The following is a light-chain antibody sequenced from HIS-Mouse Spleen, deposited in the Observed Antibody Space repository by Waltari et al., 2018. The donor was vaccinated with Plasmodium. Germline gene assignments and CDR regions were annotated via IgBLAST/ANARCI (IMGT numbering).Light chain of an antibody. CDR1: SRDVGSYNL. V-gene: IGLV2-23*03. J-gene: IGLJ2*01. CDR3: CSYAGSSTFVV. CDR2: EGS. Sequence: QSALTQPASVSGSPGQSITISCTGTSRDVGSYNLVSWYQQHPGKAPKLMIDEGSKRPSGVSNRVSGSKSGNTASLTISGLQAEDEADYYCCSYAGSSTFVVFGGGTKLTVL.